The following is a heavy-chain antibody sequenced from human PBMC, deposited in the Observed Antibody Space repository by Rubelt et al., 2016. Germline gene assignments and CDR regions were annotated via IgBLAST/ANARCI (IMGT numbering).Heavy chain of an antibody. Sequence: QVQLVQSGAEVKKPGASVKVSCKASGYTFNSYGISWVRQAPGTGLWWMGWISVYNGTTDYAQEPQGGVTMTTDTSTGTAYMELRSLRSDDTAVYYGARGARRYSRDPRNAFDIWGQGTMVTVSS. J-gene: IGHJ3*02. CDR3: ARGARRYSRDPRNAFDI. CDR1: GYTFNSYG. D-gene: IGHD4-11*01. V-gene: IGHV1-18*01. CDR2: ISVYNGTT.